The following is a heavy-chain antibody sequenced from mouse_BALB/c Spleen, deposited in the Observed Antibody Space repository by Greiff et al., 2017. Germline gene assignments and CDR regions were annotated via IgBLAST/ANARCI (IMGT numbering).Heavy chain of an antibody. CDR2: IYPGSGST. V-gene: IGHV1S22*01. Sequence: LQQPGSELVRPGASVKLSCKASGYTFTSYWMHWVKQRPGQGLEWIGNIYPGSGSTNYDEKFKSKATLTVDTSSSTAYMQLSSLTSEDSAVYYCTVITTATYPYYFGYWGQGTTLTVSS. CDR3: TVITTATYPYYFGY. D-gene: IGHD1-2*01. CDR1: GYTFTSYW. J-gene: IGHJ2*01.